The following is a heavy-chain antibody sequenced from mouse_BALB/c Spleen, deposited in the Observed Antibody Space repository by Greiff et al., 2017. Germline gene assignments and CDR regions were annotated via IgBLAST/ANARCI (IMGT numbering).Heavy chain of an antibody. Sequence: QGVESGGGLVQPGGSRKLSCAASGFTFSSFGMHWVRQAPEKGLEWVAYISSGSSTIYYADTVKGRFTISRDNPKNTLFLQMTSLRSEDTAMYYCARFYDGYYYAMDYWGQGTSVTVSS. CDR3: ARFYDGYYYAMDY. D-gene: IGHD2-3*01. V-gene: IGHV5-17*02. CDR2: ISSGSSTI. CDR1: GFTFSSFG. J-gene: IGHJ4*01.